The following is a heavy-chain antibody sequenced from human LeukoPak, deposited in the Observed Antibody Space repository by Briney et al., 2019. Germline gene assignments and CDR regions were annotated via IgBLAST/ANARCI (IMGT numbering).Heavy chain of an antibody. J-gene: IGHJ4*02. CDR3: AKGDITMIPD. V-gene: IGHV3-53*01. Sequence: GGSLRLSCAASGFTVSNSYMSWVRQAPGKGLEWVSVIYSGGTTYYADSVKGRFAISRDNSKNTLYLQMNSLRAEDTAVYYCAKGDITMIPDWGQGTLVTVSS. D-gene: IGHD3-22*01. CDR2: IYSGGTT. CDR1: GFTVSNSY.